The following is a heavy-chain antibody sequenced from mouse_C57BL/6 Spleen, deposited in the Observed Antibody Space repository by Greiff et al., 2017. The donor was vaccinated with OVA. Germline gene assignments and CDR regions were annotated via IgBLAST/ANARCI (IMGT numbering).Heavy chain of an antibody. CDR2: ISSGSSTI. CDR3: ARSLLLRYLYYAMDY. D-gene: IGHD1-1*01. V-gene: IGHV5-17*01. Sequence: EVQLVESGGGLVKPGGSLKLSCAASGFTFSDYGMHWVRQAPEKGLEWVAYISSGSSTIYYADTVKGRFTISRDNAKNTLFLQMTSLRSEDTAMYYCARSLLLRYLYYAMDYWGQGTSVTVSS. CDR1: GFTFSDYG. J-gene: IGHJ4*01.